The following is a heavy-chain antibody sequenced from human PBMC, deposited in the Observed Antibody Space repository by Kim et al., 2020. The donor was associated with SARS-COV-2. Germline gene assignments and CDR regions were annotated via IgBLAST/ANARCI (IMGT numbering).Heavy chain of an antibody. CDR3: ARDATVARDY. Sequence: ASVKVSCKASGYTFTSYAISWVRQAPGQGLEWMGWISTYNGNTNYTQKFQGRVTMTTDTSTSTVYMELRSLRSDDTAVYYCARDATVARDYWGQGTLVTVSS. CDR1: GYTFTSYA. V-gene: IGHV1-18*04. D-gene: IGHD4-17*01. CDR2: ISTYNGNT. J-gene: IGHJ4*02.